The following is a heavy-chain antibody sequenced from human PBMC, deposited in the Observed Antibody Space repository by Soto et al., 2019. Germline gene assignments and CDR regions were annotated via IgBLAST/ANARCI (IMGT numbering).Heavy chain of an antibody. CDR2: IWYDGSNK. CDR1: GFTFSSYG. D-gene: IGHD2-2*02. Sequence: QVQLVESGGGVVQPGRSLRLSCAASGFTFSSYGMHWVRQAPGKGLEWVAVIWYDGSNKYYADSVKGRFTISRDNSKNTLYLQMNSLRAEDTAVYYCARDPLGYCSSTSCSTPDDAFDIWGQGTMVTVSS. V-gene: IGHV3-33*01. J-gene: IGHJ3*02. CDR3: ARDPLGYCSSTSCSTPDDAFDI.